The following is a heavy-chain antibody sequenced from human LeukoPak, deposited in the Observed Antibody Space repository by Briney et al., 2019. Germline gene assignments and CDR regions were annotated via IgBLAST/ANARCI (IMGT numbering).Heavy chain of an antibody. D-gene: IGHD5/OR15-5a*01. CDR3: ARGVYDWTRYYYYGMDV. V-gene: IGHV3-30-3*01. Sequence: PGGSLRLSCAASGFTFSSYAMHWVRQAPGKGLEWVAVISYDGSNKYYADSVKGRFTISRDNSKNTLYLQMNSLRAADTAVYYCARGVYDWTRYYYYGMDVWGQGTTVTVSS. CDR2: ISYDGSNK. J-gene: IGHJ6*02. CDR1: GFTFSSYA.